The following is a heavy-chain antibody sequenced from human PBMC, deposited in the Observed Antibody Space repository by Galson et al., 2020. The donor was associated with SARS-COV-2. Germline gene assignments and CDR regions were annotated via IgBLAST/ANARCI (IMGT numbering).Heavy chain of an antibody. CDR2: INSAGNNT. CDR1: GFTFSSYW. Sequence: GGSLRLSCTASGFTFSSYWMHWVRQAPGKGLVWVSRINSAGNNTSYADSVKGRFTISRDNAKNTLYLQMNSLRAEDTAVYYCTATRAYWGQGTLVTVSS. D-gene: IGHD1-26*01. V-gene: IGHV3-74*01. CDR3: TATRAY. J-gene: IGHJ4*02.